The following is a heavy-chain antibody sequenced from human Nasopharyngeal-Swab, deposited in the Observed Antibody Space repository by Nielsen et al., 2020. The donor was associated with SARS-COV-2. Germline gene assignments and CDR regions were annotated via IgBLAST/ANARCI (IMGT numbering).Heavy chain of an antibody. J-gene: IGHJ4*02. Sequence: WIRQPPGKGLVWVSRINSDGSTTMYADSVKGRFTISRDNAKDMLYLQMNSLRAEDTAVYYCARGFGGSYWGYDYWGQGTLVTVSS. CDR3: ARGFGGSYWGYDY. CDR2: INSDGSTT. V-gene: IGHV3-74*03. D-gene: IGHD1-26*01.